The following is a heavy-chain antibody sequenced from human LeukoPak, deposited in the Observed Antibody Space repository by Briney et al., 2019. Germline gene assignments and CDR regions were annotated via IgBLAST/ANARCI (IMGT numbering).Heavy chain of an antibody. CDR1: GLTFNIYS. D-gene: IGHD5-12*01. V-gene: IGHV4-59*01. CDR3: ARLSGYSGYEGLWAFDI. Sequence: GSLTLSCGASGLTFNIYSMNWVRQAPGRGREWLGYIYYSGRTNLHTSLKSRVTISVDTSKNQFSLKLSSVTAADTAVYYCARLSGYSGYEGLWAFDIWGQGTMVTVSS. J-gene: IGHJ3*02. CDR2: IYYSGRT.